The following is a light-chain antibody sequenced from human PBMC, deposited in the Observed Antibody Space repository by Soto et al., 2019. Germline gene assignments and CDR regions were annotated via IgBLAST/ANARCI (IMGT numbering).Light chain of an antibody. J-gene: IGLJ1*01. Sequence: QSALTQPPSASGSPGQSVTLSCPGTGSDVGGYNFVSWYQHHPGKAPKLIIYEVHKRPSGVPDRFSGSKSGNTASLTVSGLQAEDEADYYCYSYAGTNNYVFGPGTKLTVL. V-gene: IGLV2-8*01. CDR3: YSYAGTNNYV. CDR2: EVH. CDR1: GSDVGGYNF.